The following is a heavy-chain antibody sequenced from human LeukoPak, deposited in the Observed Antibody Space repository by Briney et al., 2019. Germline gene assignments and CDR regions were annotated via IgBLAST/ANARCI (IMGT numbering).Heavy chain of an antibody. J-gene: IGHJ4*02. CDR2: ISYDGSNK. Sequence: GGSLRLSCAASGFTFSSYGMHWVRQAPGKGLEGVAVISYDGSNKYYADSVKGRFTISRDNSKNTLYLQMNSLRAEDTAVYYCAKAYGSGLIGGDFDYWGQGTLVTVSS. CDR3: AKAYGSGLIGGDFDY. CDR1: GFTFSSYG. D-gene: IGHD3-10*01. V-gene: IGHV3-30*18.